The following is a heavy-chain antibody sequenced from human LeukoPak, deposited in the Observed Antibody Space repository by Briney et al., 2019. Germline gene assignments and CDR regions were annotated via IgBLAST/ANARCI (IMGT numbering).Heavy chain of an antibody. J-gene: IGHJ4*02. CDR3: AKPRWFGELSGIDC. V-gene: IGHV3-23*01. CDR1: GFTFSSYT. D-gene: IGHD3-10*01. Sequence: GGSLRLSCAASGFTFSSYTMTWVRQAPGKGLEWASSISVSGDTTLYADSVKGRFTISRDNSKNTVYLQTNSLRAEDTAVYYCAKPRWFGELSGIDCWGQGTLVTASS. CDR2: ISVSGDTT.